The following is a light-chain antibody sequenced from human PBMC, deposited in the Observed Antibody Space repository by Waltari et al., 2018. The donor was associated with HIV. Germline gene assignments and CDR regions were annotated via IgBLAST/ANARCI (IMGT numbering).Light chain of an antibody. CDR3: STWDNSLSHWV. CDR1: ISNLGGNF. J-gene: IGLJ3*02. V-gene: IGLV1-47*01. Sequence: QSVVTQPPSASGTPGQNISISCSGDISNLGGNFVYWYQQRPGTAPRLLIYRNDQRPSGVPDRFSGFKSATSASLAISGLRSEDEADYHCSTWDNSLSHWVFGGGTKVTVL. CDR2: RND.